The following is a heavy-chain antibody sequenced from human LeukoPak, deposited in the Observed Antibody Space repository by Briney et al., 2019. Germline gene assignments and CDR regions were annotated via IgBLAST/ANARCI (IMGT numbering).Heavy chain of an antibody. Sequence: SETLSLTCAVSGGSISSGGYSWSWIRQPPGKGLEWIGYIYHSGSTYYNPSLKSRVTISVDRSKNQFSLKLSSVTAADTAVYYCARGGSSRYDLYYFDYWGQGTLVTVSS. J-gene: IGHJ4*02. V-gene: IGHV4-30-2*01. D-gene: IGHD6-13*01. CDR1: GGSISSGGYS. CDR2: IYHSGST. CDR3: ARGGSSRYDLYYFDY.